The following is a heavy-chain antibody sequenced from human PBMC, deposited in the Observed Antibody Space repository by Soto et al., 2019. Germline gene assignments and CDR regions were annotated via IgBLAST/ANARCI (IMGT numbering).Heavy chain of an antibody. Sequence: TLSLTCAVYGGSFSGYYWSWIRQPPGKGLEWIGEINHSGSTNYNPSLKSRVTISVDTSKNQISLRLNSVTAADTAVYYCARVGGRRFDYWGQGSMVTV. CDR1: GGSFSGYY. CDR2: INHSGST. V-gene: IGHV4-34*01. CDR3: ARVGGRRFDY. J-gene: IGHJ4*02. D-gene: IGHD1-26*01.